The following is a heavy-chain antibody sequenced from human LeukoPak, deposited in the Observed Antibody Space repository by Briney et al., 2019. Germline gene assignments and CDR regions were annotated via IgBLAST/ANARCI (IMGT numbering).Heavy chain of an antibody. CDR3: ARGGGTEWLLVPFEY. V-gene: IGHV3-48*03. Sequence: PGGSLRLSCAASGFTFSSYEMNWVRQAPGKGLEWVSYISSSGSTIYYADSVKGRFTISRDNAKNSLYLQMNSLRAEDTAVYYCARGGGTEWLLVPFEYWGQGTLVTVSS. CDR2: ISSSGSTI. J-gene: IGHJ4*02. CDR1: GFTFSSYE. D-gene: IGHD3-22*01.